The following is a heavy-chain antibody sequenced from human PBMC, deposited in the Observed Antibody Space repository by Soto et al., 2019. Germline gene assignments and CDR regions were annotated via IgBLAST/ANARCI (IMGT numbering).Heavy chain of an antibody. J-gene: IGHJ3*02. D-gene: IGHD4-17*01. CDR2: ISGSGGST. CDR3: AKLSALLLVTTSAFDI. CDR1: GFTFSSYA. Sequence: GGSLRLSCAASGFTFSSYAMSWVRQAPGKGLEWVSAISGSGGSTYYADSVKGRFTISRDNSKNTLYLQMNSLRAEDTAVYYCAKLSALLLVTTSAFDIWGQGTMVTVSS. V-gene: IGHV3-23*01.